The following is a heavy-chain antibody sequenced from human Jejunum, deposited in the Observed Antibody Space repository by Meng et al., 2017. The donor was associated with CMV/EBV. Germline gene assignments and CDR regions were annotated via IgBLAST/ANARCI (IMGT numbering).Heavy chain of an antibody. CDR2: MNPKSGGA. Sequence: QVQLVQSGAEVKKPXASGKVPCXGSGYSFTDYHIHWVRQAPGQGLEWMGWMNPKSGGANSGQRFQGWVTMTRDTSISTAYMELNRLKSDDTAIYYCVRAWDSGDSFDSFPNYWGQGTLVTVSS. CDR1: GYSFTDYH. V-gene: IGHV1-2*04. J-gene: IGHJ4*02. CDR3: VRAWDSGDSFDSFPNY. D-gene: IGHD2-21*02.